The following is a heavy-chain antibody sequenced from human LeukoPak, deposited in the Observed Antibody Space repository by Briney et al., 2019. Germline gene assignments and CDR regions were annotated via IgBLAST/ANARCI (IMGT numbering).Heavy chain of an antibody. D-gene: IGHD6-19*01. J-gene: IGHJ4*02. CDR1: GGTFSSYA. V-gene: IGHV1-69*05. Sequence: ASVKVSCKASGGTFSSYAISWVRQAPGQGLEWMGGIIPIFGTANYAQKFQGRVTNTTDESTSTAYVELSSLRSEDTAVYYCASHIAVAGTLDYWGQGTLVTVSS. CDR2: IIPIFGTA. CDR3: ASHIAVAGTLDY.